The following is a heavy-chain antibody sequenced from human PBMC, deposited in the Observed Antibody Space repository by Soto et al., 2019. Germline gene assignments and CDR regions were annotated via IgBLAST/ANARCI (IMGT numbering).Heavy chain of an antibody. CDR2: ISYDGSNK. Sequence: QVQLVESGGGVVQPGRSLRLYCAASGFTFSSSAMHWVRQAPGKWLEWVAVISYDGSNKYYADSVKGRFTISRDNSKNTLYLQMNSLRAEDTAVYYCARGRSSSWSGGDFQHWGQGTLVTVSS. J-gene: IGHJ1*01. CDR3: ARGRSSSWSGGDFQH. V-gene: IGHV3-30-3*01. D-gene: IGHD6-13*01. CDR1: GFTFSSSA.